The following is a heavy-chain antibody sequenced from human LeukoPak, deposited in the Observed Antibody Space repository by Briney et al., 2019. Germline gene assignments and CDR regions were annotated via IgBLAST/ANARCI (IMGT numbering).Heavy chain of an antibody. CDR1: GYTFTSYY. J-gene: IGHJ4*02. CDR2: INPSGGST. V-gene: IGHV1-46*01. CDR3: AREYILTRYYGDY. Sequence: GASVKVSCKASGYTFTSYYMHWVRQAPGQGLEWMGIINPSGGSTSYAQKFQGRVTMTRDMSTSTVYMELSSLRSDDTAVYYCAREYILTRYYGDYWGQGTLVTVSS. D-gene: IGHD3-9*01.